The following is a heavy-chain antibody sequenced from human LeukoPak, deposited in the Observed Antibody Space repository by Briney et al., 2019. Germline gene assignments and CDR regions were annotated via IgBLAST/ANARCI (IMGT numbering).Heavy chain of an antibody. D-gene: IGHD6-13*01. CDR3: ARSSSHDP. V-gene: IGHV4-61*02. CDR1: GGSISSSSYY. Sequence: SETLSLTYTVSGGSISSSSYYWSWIRQPAGKGLEWIGRIYTSGSTNYNPSLKSRVTMSVDTSKNQFSLKLSSVTAADTAVYYCARSSSHDPWGQGTLVTVSS. CDR2: IYTSGST. J-gene: IGHJ5*02.